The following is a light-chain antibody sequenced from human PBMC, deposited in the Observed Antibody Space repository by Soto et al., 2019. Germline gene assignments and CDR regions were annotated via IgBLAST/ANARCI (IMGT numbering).Light chain of an antibody. V-gene: IGKV3-11*01. CDR2: DAS. CDR1: QSVGSY. J-gene: IGKJ4*01. CDR3: QQRSDWPST. Sequence: EIVLTQSPATLSLSPGDRATLSCRASQSVGSYLGWYQKRPGQAPRLLIYDASNRATGIPARCSGSGSGTDFTPPISSLEPEDFAVYYCQQRSDWPSTFGGGTKVEIK.